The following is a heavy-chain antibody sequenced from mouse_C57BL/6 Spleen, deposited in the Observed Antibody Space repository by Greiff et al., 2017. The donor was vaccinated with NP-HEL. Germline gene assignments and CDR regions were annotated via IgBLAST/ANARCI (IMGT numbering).Heavy chain of an antibody. Sequence: EVKLMESGGGLVQPKGSLKLSCAASGFSFNTYAMNWVRQAPGKGLEWVARIRSKSNNYATYYADSVKDRFTISRDDSESMLYLQMNNLKTEDTAMYYCVRQSYDYVDYAMDYWGQGTSVTVSS. J-gene: IGHJ4*01. CDR3: VRQSYDYVDYAMDY. CDR2: IRSKSNNYAT. CDR1: GFSFNTYA. D-gene: IGHD2-4*01. V-gene: IGHV10-1*01.